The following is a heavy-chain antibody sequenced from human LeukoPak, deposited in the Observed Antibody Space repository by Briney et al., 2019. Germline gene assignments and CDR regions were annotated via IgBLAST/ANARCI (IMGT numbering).Heavy chain of an antibody. D-gene: IGHD4-17*01. V-gene: IGHV3-7*01. CDR2: IKQDGSEK. CDR1: GFTFSSYR. CDR3: ARELVDDYGDSDY. Sequence: GGSLRLSCAASGFTFSSYRMSWVRQAPGKGLEWVANIKQDGSEKYYVDSVKGRFTISRDNAKNSLYLQMNSLRAEDTAVYYCARELVDDYGDSDYWGQGTLVTVFS. J-gene: IGHJ4*02.